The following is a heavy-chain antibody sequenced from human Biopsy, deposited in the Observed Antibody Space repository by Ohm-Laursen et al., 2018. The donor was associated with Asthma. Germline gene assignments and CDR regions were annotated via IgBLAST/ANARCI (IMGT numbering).Heavy chain of an antibody. CDR1: GFTFDDYA. D-gene: IGHD4-17*01. Sequence: SLRLSCAASGFTFDDYAMSWVRQAPGKGLEWVSGINWNGGSTGYADSVKGRFTISRDNSKNTLYLQMNSLRAEDTAVYYCAREGGDYLSGYYYYYGMDVWGQGTTVTVSS. CDR2: INWNGGST. V-gene: IGHV3-20*04. J-gene: IGHJ6*02. CDR3: AREGGDYLSGYYYYYGMDV.